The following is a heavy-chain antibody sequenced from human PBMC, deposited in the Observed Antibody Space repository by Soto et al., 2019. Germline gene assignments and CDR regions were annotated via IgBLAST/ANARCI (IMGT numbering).Heavy chain of an antibody. CDR1: GGSISSYY. J-gene: IGHJ6*02. D-gene: IGHD4-17*01. CDR3: ARLDTVPQVDYHYRMAV. CDR2: IYYSGST. Sequence: SETLSLTCTVSGGSISSYYWSWIRQPPGKGLEWIGYIYYSGSTNYNPSLKSRVTISVDTSKNQFSLKLSSVTAADTAVYYCARLDTVPQVDYHYRMAVWGRGTTDPVSS. V-gene: IGHV4-59*01.